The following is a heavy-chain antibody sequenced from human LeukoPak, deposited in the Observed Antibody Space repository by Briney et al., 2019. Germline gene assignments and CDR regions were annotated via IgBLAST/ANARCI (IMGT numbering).Heavy chain of an antibody. Sequence: GGSLRLSCAASGFTFSSFDMRCVRQPTGQGLEWVSTIGTASDTYYPGSVEGRFTLSRDNAKNSLYLQMNSLTAGDTAVYYCARGPPRGKYYYMDVWGKGTTVTVSS. V-gene: IGHV3-13*01. CDR3: ARGPPRGKYYYMDV. D-gene: IGHD1-1*01. J-gene: IGHJ6*03. CDR1: GFTFSSFD. CDR2: IGTASDT.